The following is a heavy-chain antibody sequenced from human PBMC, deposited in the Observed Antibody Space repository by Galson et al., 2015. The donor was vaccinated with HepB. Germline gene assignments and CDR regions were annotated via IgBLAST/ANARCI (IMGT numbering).Heavy chain of an antibody. D-gene: IGHD2-8*01. CDR1: GGSISSGGYY. V-gene: IGHV4-31*03. J-gene: IGHJ3*02. CDR2: IYYSGST. Sequence: LSLTCTVSGGSISSGGYYWSWIRQHPGKGLEWIGYIYYSGSTYYNPSLKSRVTISVDTSKNQFSLKLSSVTAADTAVYYCATSRGIVLHAFDIWGQGTMVTVSS. CDR3: ATSRGIVLHAFDI.